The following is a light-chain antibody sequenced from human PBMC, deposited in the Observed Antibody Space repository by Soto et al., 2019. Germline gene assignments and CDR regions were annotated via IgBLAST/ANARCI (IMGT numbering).Light chain of an antibody. Sequence: ETVLTQSPATLSSSPGERATLSCRASQSVSSYLAWYQQKPGQAPRLLIYGASSRATGIPDRFGGSGSGTDFTLTISRLEPEDFAVYYCHQYGSTPWTFGQGTKVDIK. CDR3: HQYGSTPWT. CDR1: QSVSSY. V-gene: IGKV3-20*01. CDR2: GAS. J-gene: IGKJ1*01.